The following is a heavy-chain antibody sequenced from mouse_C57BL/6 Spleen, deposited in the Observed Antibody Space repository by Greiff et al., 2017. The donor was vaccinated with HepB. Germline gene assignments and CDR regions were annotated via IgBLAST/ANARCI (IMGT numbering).Heavy chain of an antibody. CDR1: GFTFSDYY. D-gene: IGHD4-1*01. Sequence: EVHLVESEGGLVQPGSSMKLSCTASGFTFSDYYMAWVRQVPEKGLEWVANINYDGSSTYYLDSLKSRFIISRDNAKNILYLQMSSLKSEDTATYYCARNWDGRYIDGWGTGTTVTVSS. J-gene: IGHJ1*03. CDR3: ARNWDGRYIDG. CDR2: INYDGSST. V-gene: IGHV5-16*01.